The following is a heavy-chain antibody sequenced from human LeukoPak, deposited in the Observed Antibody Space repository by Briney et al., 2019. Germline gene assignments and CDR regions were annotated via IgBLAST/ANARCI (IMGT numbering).Heavy chain of an antibody. CDR3: ARDLTFGEGYMDV. Sequence: ASAKVSCKASGYTFTSYYMHWVRQAPGQGLEWMGIINPSGGSTSYAQKFQGRVTMTRDMSTSTVYMELSSLRSEDTAVYYCARDLTFGEGYMDVWGKGTTVTVSS. CDR1: GYTFTSYY. V-gene: IGHV1-46*01. J-gene: IGHJ6*03. D-gene: IGHD3-10*01. CDR2: INPSGGST.